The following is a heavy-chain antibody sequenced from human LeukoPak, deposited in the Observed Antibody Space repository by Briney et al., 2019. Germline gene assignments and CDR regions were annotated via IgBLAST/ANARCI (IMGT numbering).Heavy chain of an antibody. J-gene: IGHJ4*02. CDR2: LYSDGNT. V-gene: IGHV3-53*01. D-gene: IGHD1-14*01. CDR1: GFTVITND. Sequence: VGSLRLSCAASGFTVITNDMTWVRQAPGKGLEWGSVLYSDGNTKNADSVQGRFTISRDNSKNTLYLEMNSLSPDDTAVYYCARGVEPLAANTLAYWGQGTLVTVSS. CDR3: ARGVEPLAANTLAY.